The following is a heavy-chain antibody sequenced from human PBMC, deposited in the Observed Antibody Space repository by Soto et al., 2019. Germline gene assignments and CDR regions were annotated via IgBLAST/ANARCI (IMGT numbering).Heavy chain of an antibody. CDR1: GGSISSYY. Sequence: PSETLSLTCTVSGGSISSYYLSWIRQPPGKGLEWIGYIYYTGSTNYSPSLKSRVTISVDTSRNQFSLNLSSVAAADTAVYYCAREGDCTTTSCYRAFDIWGHGTMVTVS. V-gene: IGHV4-59*01. CDR3: AREGDCTTTSCYRAFDI. J-gene: IGHJ3*02. D-gene: IGHD2-2*01. CDR2: IYYTGST.